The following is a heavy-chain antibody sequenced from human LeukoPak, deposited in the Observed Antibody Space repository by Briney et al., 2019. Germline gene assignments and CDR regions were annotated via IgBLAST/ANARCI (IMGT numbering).Heavy chain of an antibody. D-gene: IGHD3-22*01. V-gene: IGHV4-61*02. J-gene: IGHJ4*02. CDR2: IYTSGST. Sequence: PSETLSLTCTVSGGSISSGSYYWSWIRQPAGKGLEWIGRIYTSGSTNYNPSLKSRVTISVDTSKNQFSLKLSSVTAADTAVYYCARDYYYYDSSGYSAWGQGTLVTVSS. CDR1: GGSISSGSYY. CDR3: ARDYYYYDSSGYSA.